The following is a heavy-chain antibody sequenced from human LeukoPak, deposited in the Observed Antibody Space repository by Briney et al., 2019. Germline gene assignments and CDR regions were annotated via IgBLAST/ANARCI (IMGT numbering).Heavy chain of an antibody. Sequence: PGGSLRLSCSALGLTLSDHYMDWVRQAPGKGLEWVGRIRNKANSYTTEYAASVKGRFTISRDDSKNSLYLQMNSLKTEDTAMYYCVRDSRLISPQGPTYVDSWGQGTLVTVSS. CDR2: IRNKANSYTT. CDR1: GLTLSDHY. D-gene: IGHD3-16*01. V-gene: IGHV3-72*01. CDR3: VRDSRLISPQGPTYVDS. J-gene: IGHJ4*02.